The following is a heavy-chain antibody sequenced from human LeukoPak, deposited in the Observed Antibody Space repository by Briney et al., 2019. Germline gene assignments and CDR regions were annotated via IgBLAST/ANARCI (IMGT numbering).Heavy chain of an antibody. V-gene: IGHV3-23*01. J-gene: IGHJ4*02. CDR2: FGAGGST. Sequence: GGSRRLSCAASGFIFSTHAMPWVRQAPGKGLEWVSVFGAGGSTYYADFVKGRFTISRDNSKNTLFLQVNSLRAEDTAVYYCAKLGGRGGYPQYYFDYWGQGTLVTVSS. D-gene: IGHD3-22*01. CDR3: AKLGGRGGYPQYYFDY. CDR1: GFIFSTHA.